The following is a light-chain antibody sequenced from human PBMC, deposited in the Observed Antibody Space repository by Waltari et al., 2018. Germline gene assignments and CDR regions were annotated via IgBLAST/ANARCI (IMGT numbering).Light chain of an antibody. Sequence: ETVMTQPATLSVSPGERLTLSCRASQSVSSKLAWYQQKRGQAPRLLIYGASTRVSDVPDRFSGSGSGTEFILTISSLRSEDLAVYFCQQYHGWPLITFGQGTRLEIK. J-gene: IGKJ5*01. CDR3: QQYHGWPLIT. V-gene: IGKV3-15*01. CDR1: QSVSSK. CDR2: GAS.